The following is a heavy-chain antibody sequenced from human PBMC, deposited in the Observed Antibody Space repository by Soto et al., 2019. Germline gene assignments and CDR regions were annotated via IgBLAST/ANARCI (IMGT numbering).Heavy chain of an antibody. CDR2: IIPVFGTS. D-gene: IGHD6-19*01. CDR1: GGTLSSYS. V-gene: IGHV1-69*13. CDR3: AKDVETSAWYHFFDP. Sequence: SGKVSCKVSGGTLSSYSISWVRQAPGQGLEWMGGIIPVFGTSNHAQKFQGRVTFTADESVNTVYMELGSLRGEDTAVYYCAKDVETSAWYHFFDPWGQGTLVTVSS. J-gene: IGHJ5*02.